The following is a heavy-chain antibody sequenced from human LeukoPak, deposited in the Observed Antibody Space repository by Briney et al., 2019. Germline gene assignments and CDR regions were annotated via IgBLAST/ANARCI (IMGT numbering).Heavy chain of an antibody. CDR2: IYYSGST. Sequence: PSETLSLTCTVSGGSISSSSYYWGWIRQPPGKGLEWIGSIYYSGSTYYNPSLKSRVTISVDTSKNQFSLKLSSVTAADTAVYYCARQFNYYDSSGYPLDYWGQGTLVTVSS. CDR1: GGSISSSSYY. D-gene: IGHD3-22*01. J-gene: IGHJ4*02. V-gene: IGHV4-39*01. CDR3: ARQFNYYDSSGYPLDY.